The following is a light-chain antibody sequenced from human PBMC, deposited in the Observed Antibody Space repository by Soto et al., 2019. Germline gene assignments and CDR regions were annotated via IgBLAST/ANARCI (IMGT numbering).Light chain of an antibody. CDR3: YSAADNIWV. CDR2: KDS. CDR1: VLAKKY. V-gene: IGLV3-27*01. J-gene: IGLJ3*02. Sequence: SYELTQPSSVSVSPGQTAKITCSGAVLAKKYGRWFQQKPGQAPVLVIYKDSERPSGIPGRFSGSSSGTTVTLTITGAQVEDEADYYCYSAADNIWVFGGGTKLTVL.